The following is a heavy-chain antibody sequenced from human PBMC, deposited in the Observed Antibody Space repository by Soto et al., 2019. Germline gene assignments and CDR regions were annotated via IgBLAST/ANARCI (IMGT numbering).Heavy chain of an antibody. CDR3: ARGSVAGNFDY. J-gene: IGHJ4*02. Sequence: WTWIRQSPGKGLEWIGYIHSSDSTNYNPSLKSRITISLETSRNHFSLKLTSVTAADTAIYYCARGSVAGNFDYWGQGTLVAVSS. D-gene: IGHD6-19*01. CDR2: IHSSDST. V-gene: IGHV4-61*03.